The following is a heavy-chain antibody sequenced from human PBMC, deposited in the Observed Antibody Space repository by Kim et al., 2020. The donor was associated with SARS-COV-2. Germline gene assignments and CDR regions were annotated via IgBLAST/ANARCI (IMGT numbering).Heavy chain of an antibody. Sequence: VKGRFTSSRDNAKNTLYLQMNSLRAEDTAVYYCASNLAAAGLYYYYGMDVWGQGTTVTVSS. V-gene: IGHV3-74*01. CDR3: ASNLAAAGLYYYYGMDV. D-gene: IGHD6-13*01. J-gene: IGHJ6*02.